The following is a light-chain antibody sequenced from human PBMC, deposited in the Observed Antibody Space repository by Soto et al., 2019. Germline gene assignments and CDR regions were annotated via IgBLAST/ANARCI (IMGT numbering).Light chain of an antibody. CDR2: KAS. CDR3: QQYGSFSPWT. V-gene: IGKV1-5*03. J-gene: IGKJ1*01. Sequence: DIQMTQSPSTLSAAVGDRVIITCRASQSIGSWLAWYQQKPGKAPKRLIYKASSLESGVPSRFSGSGSGTEFTLTISLLQPDDFASYYCQQYGSFSPWTFGKGTQVEIK. CDR1: QSIGSW.